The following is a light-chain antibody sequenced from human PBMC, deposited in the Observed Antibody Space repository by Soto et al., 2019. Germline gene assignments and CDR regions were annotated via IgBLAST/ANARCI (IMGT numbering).Light chain of an antibody. Sequence: DIQMTQSPSTLSASVGDRVTITCRASQSISNWLAWYQQKPGKAPKLLIYDASSLERGVPSRFSGSGSGTQFTLTIRSLQPDDFATYYCQQYNSYSRTFGQGTKVEIK. CDR2: DAS. CDR3: QQYNSYSRT. J-gene: IGKJ1*01. V-gene: IGKV1-5*01. CDR1: QSISNW.